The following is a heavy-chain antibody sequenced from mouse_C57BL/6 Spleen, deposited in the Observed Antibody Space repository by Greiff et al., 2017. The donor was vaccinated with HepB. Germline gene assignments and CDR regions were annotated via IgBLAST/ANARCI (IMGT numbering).Heavy chain of an antibody. CDR1: GYTFTDYY. CDR3: ALYGILDY. V-gene: IGHV1-26*01. Sequence: VQLQQSGLELVKPGASVKISCKASGYTFTDYYMNWVKQSHGKSLEWIGDINPNNGGTSYNQKFKGKATLTVDKSSSTAYMELRSLTSEDSAVYYCALYGILDYWGQGTTLTVSS. CDR2: INPNNGGT. J-gene: IGHJ2*01. D-gene: IGHD2-1*01.